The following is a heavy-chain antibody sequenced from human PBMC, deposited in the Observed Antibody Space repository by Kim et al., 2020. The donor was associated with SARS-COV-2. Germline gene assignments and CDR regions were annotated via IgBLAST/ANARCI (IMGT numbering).Heavy chain of an antibody. CDR1: GFTFDDYA. J-gene: IGHJ6*03. Sequence: GGSLRLSCAASGFTFDDYAMHWVRQAPGKGLEWVSLISGDGGSTYYADSVKGRFTISRDNSKNSLYLQMNSLRTEDTALYYCAKDIRSSSSSYYDYIWGSYRYTVPNYMDVWGKGTTVTVSS. CDR3: AKDIRSSSSSYYDYIWGSYRYTVPNYMDV. V-gene: IGHV3-43*02. D-gene: IGHD3-16*02. CDR2: ISGDGGST.